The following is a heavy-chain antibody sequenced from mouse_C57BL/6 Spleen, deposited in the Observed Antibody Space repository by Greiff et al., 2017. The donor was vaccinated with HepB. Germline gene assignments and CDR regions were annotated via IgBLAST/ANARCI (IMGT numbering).Heavy chain of an antibody. J-gene: IGHJ2*01. CDR2: INPSTGGT. V-gene: IGHV1-42*01. CDR1: GYSFTGYY. D-gene: IGHD1-1*01. Sequence: VQLQQSGPELVKPGASVKISCKASGYSFTGYYMNWVKQSPEKSLEWIGEINPSTGGTTYNQKFKAKATLTVDKSSSTAYMQLKSLTSEDSAVYYCARGDYYYGSSYDYWGQGTTLTVSS. CDR3: ARGDYYYGSSYDY.